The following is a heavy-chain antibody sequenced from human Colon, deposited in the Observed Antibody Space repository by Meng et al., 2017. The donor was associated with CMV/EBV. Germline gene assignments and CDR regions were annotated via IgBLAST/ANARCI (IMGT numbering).Heavy chain of an antibody. D-gene: IGHD5-12*01. V-gene: IGHV3-21*01. CDR3: ARDGFTGYAGWFDP. CDR2: TVSSSTYI. CDR1: GFTFSTYG. J-gene: IGHJ5*02. Sequence: GGSLRLSCAASGFTFSTYGMNWVRQAPGKGLEWVSTTVSSSTYIFYADSVKGRFTISRDNSKNTLYLQMNSLRVEDTAVYYCARDGFTGYAGWFDPWGQGTQVTVSS.